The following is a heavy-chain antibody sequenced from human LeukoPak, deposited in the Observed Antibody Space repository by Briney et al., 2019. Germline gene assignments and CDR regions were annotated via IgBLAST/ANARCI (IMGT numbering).Heavy chain of an antibody. V-gene: IGHV1-2*02. D-gene: IGHD5-24*01. CDR2: INPNSGGT. J-gene: IGHJ4*02. Sequence: ASVKVSCKASGYTFTGYYMHWVRQAPGQGLEWMVWINPNSGGTNYAQKLQGRVTMTRDTSISTAYIELSRLRSDDTAVYYCARVSKRSATITGIDYWGQGTLVTVSS. CDR1: GYTFTGYY. CDR3: ARVSKRSATITGIDY.